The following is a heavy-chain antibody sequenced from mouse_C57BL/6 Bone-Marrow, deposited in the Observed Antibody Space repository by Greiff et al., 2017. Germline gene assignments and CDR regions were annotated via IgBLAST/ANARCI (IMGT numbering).Heavy chain of an antibody. D-gene: IGHD1-1*01. CDR2: IFPGSGST. Sequence: QVQLQQSGPELVKPGASVKISCKASGYTFTDYYINWVKQRPGQGLEWIGWIFPGSGSTYYNEKFKGKATLTVDKSSSKAYMLLSSLTSEDSAVYFCARYYGSRYAMDYWGQGTSVTVSS. V-gene: IGHV1-75*01. CDR3: ARYYGSRYAMDY. J-gene: IGHJ4*01. CDR1: GYTFTDYY.